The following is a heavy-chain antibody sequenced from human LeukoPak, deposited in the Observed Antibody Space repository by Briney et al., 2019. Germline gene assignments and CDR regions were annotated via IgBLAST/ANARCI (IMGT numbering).Heavy chain of an antibody. J-gene: IGHJ6*03. Sequence: SVKVSCKASGGTFSSYAISRVRQAPGQGLEWMGGIIPIFGTANYAQKFQGRVTITTDESTSTAYMELSSLRSEDTAVYYCATAVDTAMVTAYYYYMDVWGKGTTVTVSS. D-gene: IGHD5-18*01. CDR2: IIPIFGTA. CDR3: ATAVDTAMVTAYYYYMDV. CDR1: GGTFSSYA. V-gene: IGHV1-69*05.